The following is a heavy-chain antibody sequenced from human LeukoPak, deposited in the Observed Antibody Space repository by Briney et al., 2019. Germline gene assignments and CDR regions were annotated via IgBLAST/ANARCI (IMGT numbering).Heavy chain of an antibody. CDR3: AGHIGGGSYYYYMDV. J-gene: IGHJ6*03. D-gene: IGHD1-26*01. CDR2: INPSGGST. V-gene: IGHV1-46*01. CDR1: GYTFTSYY. Sequence: ASVKVSCKASGYTFTSYYIHWVRQAPGQGLEWMGMINPSGGSTSYAQKFEGRVTMTRDTSTSTAYMELRSLRSDDTAVYYCAGHIGGGSYYYYMDVWGKGTTVTVSS.